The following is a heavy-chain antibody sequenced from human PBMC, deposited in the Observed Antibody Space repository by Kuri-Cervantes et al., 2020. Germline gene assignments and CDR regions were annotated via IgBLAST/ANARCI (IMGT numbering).Heavy chain of an antibody. J-gene: IGHJ4*02. CDR1: GGSFSSYF. D-gene: IGHD5-18*01. V-gene: IGHV3-21*01. CDR2: ISSSSSYI. Sequence: GESLKISCAVYGGSFSSYFWSWVRQAPGKGLEWVSSISSSSSYIYYADSVKGRFTISRDNAKNSLYLQMNSLRAEDTAVYYCAREDTAMVSVDYWGQGTLVTVSS. CDR3: AREDTAMVSVDY.